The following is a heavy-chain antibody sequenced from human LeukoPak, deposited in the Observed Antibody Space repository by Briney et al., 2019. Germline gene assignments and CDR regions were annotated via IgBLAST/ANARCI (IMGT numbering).Heavy chain of an antibody. Sequence: XXTGKGLEWVSAIGTAGDTYYPGSVKGRFTISRENAKNSLYLQMNSLRAGDTAVYYCARGYDILTGDNYFDYWGQGTLVTVSS. CDR3: ARGYDILTGDNYFDY. V-gene: IGHV3-13*01. J-gene: IGHJ4*02. D-gene: IGHD3-9*01. CDR2: IGTAGDT.